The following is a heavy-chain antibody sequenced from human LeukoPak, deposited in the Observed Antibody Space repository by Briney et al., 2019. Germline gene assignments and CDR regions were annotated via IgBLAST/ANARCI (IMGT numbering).Heavy chain of an antibody. J-gene: IGHJ4*02. CDR1: GFTFSSYA. V-gene: IGHV3-30-3*01. CDR3: ARVNTATGPFDD. D-gene: IGHD5-18*01. Sequence: QPGRSLRLSCAASGFTFSSYARHWVRQAPGKGLECVACMHDDGHSKYYADSVKGRFTTSTTNSKTTLSLQMNSLRTGDTAVYYCARVNTATGPFDDWGQGTLVTV. CDR2: MHDDGHSK.